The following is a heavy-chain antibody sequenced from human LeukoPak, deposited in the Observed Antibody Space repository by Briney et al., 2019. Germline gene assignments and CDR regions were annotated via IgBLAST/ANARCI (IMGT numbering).Heavy chain of an antibody. Sequence: GGSLRLSCAASGFTVSSNYMTWVRQAPGKGLEWVSVIYKNAITYYADTVKGRFTISRDNSKNTLYLQMNSLRAEDTAVYYCAKDLVGARATVYYFDYWGQGTLVTVSS. CDR1: GFTVSSNY. J-gene: IGHJ4*02. CDR3: AKDLVGARATVYYFDY. D-gene: IGHD1-26*01. CDR2: IYKNAIT. V-gene: IGHV3-66*03.